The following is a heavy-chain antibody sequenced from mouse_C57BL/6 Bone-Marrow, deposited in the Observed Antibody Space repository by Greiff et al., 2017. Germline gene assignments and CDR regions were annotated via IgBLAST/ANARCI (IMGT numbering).Heavy chain of an antibody. Sequence: VKLMESGAELARPGASVKLSCTASGYTFTSYGISWVKQRTGQGLEWIGEIYPRSGNTYYNEKFKGKATLTADKSSSTAYMEFRSLTSEDSAVYFCARNDYDGVYYDYWGQGTTLTVSS. V-gene: IGHV1-81*01. D-gene: IGHD2-4*01. CDR1: GYTFTSYG. J-gene: IGHJ2*01. CDR3: ARNDYDGVYYDY. CDR2: IYPRSGNT.